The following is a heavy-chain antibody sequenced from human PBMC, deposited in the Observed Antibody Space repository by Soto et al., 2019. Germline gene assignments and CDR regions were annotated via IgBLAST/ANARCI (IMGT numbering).Heavy chain of an antibody. Sequence: GGSLRLSCAASEFTFSSYAMSWFRQAPGKGLEWVSAISGSGGGTYYADSVKGRFTISRDNSKNTLYLQMNNLRAEDTAVYYCAKYGSGSYLGYFDYWGQGTLVTVSS. CDR2: ISGSGGGT. J-gene: IGHJ4*02. V-gene: IGHV3-23*01. CDR1: EFTFSSYA. D-gene: IGHD3-10*01. CDR3: AKYGSGSYLGYFDY.